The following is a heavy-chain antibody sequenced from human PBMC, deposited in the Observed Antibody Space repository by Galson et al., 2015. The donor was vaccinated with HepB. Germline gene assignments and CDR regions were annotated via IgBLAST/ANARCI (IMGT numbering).Heavy chain of an antibody. V-gene: IGHV3-23*01. CDR2: ISGSGGDT. CDR3: ARDLSGTVSSMWMGAFDL. D-gene: IGHD2-8*02. J-gene: IGHJ3*01. Sequence: SLRLSCAASGFNFRNYAMNWARQAPGKGLEWVSSISGSGGDTYYADSVKGRITISRDNSKSTLFLQMNSLRAEDTAVYYCARDLSGTVSSMWMGAFDLWGRGIMVTVSS. CDR1: GFNFRNYA.